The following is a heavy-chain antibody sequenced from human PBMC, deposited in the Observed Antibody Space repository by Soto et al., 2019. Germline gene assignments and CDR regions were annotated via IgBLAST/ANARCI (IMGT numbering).Heavy chain of an antibody. CDR3: ARREGYCISTSCYAFDI. D-gene: IGHD2-2*01. J-gene: IGHJ3*02. CDR2: IIPIFGTA. V-gene: IGHV1-69*12. CDR1: GGTFSSYA. Sequence: QVQLVQSGAEVKKPGSSVKVSCKASGGTFSSYAISWVRQAPGQGLEWMGGIIPIFGTANYAQKFQGRVTITADESTSTAYMELSSLGSEDTAVYYCARREGYCISTSCYAFDIWGQGTMVTVSS.